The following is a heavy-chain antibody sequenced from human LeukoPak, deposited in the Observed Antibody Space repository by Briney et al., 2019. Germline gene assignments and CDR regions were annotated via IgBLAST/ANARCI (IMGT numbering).Heavy chain of an antibody. Sequence: GESLKISCKGSGYSFTSYWIGWVRQMPGKGLEWMGITYPGDSDTRYSPSFQGQVTISADKSISTAYLQWSSLKASDTAMYYCARSRHYYGSGRYNWFDPWGQGTLVTVSS. CDR3: ARSRHYYGSGRYNWFDP. J-gene: IGHJ5*02. CDR2: TYPGDSDT. V-gene: IGHV5-51*01. CDR1: GYSFTSYW. D-gene: IGHD3-10*01.